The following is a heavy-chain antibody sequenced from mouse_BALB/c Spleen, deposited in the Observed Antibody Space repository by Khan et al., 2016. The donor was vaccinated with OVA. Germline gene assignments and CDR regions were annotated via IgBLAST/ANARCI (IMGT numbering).Heavy chain of an antibody. D-gene: IGHD2-3*01. CDR1: GFNIKDTY. CDR2: IAPANGNT. V-gene: IGHV14-3*02. Sequence: EVQLQQSGAEVVKPGASVKLSCTASGFNIKDTYVHWVKERPEQGLEWIGRIAPANGNTEYDPKFQGKATIIADTSSNTSYLQLSSLTSEDSAVYYCGNPSYDPRYFDVWGAGTTVTVSS. CDR3: GNPSYDPRYFDV. J-gene: IGHJ1*01.